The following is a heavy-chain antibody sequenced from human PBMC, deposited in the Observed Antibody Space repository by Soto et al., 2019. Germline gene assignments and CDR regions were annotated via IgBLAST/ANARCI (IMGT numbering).Heavy chain of an antibody. J-gene: IGHJ4*02. D-gene: IGHD1-7*01. Sequence: QVQLVESGGGVVQPGRSLRLSCAASGFTFSSYAMHWVRQAPGKGLEWVAVISYDGINKYYADSVKGRFTISRDNSKNTLYLQMNSLRAEDTAVYYCARDRITGTTVWVNYFDYWGQGTLVTVSS. CDR3: ARDRITGTTVWVNYFDY. V-gene: IGHV3-30-3*01. CDR2: ISYDGINK. CDR1: GFTFSSYA.